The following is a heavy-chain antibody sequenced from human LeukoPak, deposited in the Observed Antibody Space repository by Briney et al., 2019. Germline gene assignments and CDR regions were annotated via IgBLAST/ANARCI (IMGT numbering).Heavy chain of an antibody. V-gene: IGHV3-23*01. Sequence: GGSLRLSCAASGFTFSSYAMSWVRQAPGKGLEWVSVVSGTGGRTYYADSVKGRFTISRDNSKNTLYLQMNSLGAEDTALYYCVKASSSSPQYNWFDAWGQGTLVTVSS. D-gene: IGHD6-6*01. CDR2: VSGTGGRT. J-gene: IGHJ5*02. CDR1: GFTFSSYA. CDR3: VKASSSSPQYNWFDA.